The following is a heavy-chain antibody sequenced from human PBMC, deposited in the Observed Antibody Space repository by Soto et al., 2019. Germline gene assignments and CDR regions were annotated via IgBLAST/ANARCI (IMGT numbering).Heavy chain of an antibody. J-gene: IGHJ4*02. CDR1: GYTFTNFG. Sequence: QVQLVQSGAEVKKPGASVKVSCKASGYTFTNFGISWVRQAPGQGLEWMGWISAYNGNTDYAQKFQGRVTMTTDTSTSTAYMEVRSLSFDDTAVDYSERGGTPIDYWGQGTLVTVSS. V-gene: IGHV1-18*01. CDR3: ERGGTPIDY. D-gene: IGHD3-16*01. CDR2: ISAYNGNT.